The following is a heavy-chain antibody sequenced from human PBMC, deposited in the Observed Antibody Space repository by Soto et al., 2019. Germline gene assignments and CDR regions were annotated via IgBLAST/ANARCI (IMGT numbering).Heavy chain of an antibody. CDR2: IYYSGST. Sequence: QVQLQESGPGLVKPSETLSLTCTGSGGSVSSGSYYWSWIRQPPGKGLEWIGYIYYSGSTNYNPSLKSRVTISVDTSKNQFSLKLSSVTAADTAVYYCARAPWYSGSLPIDYWGQGTLVTVSS. CDR3: ARAPWYSGSLPIDY. D-gene: IGHD1-26*01. CDR1: GGSVSSGSYY. J-gene: IGHJ4*02. V-gene: IGHV4-61*01.